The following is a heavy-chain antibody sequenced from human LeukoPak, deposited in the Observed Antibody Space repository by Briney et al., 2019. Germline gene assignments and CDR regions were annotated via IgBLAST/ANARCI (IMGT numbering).Heavy chain of an antibody. D-gene: IGHD5-18*01. J-gene: IGHJ4*02. V-gene: IGHV3-21*01. CDR3: AKSRGYSYGLYYFDY. CDR2: TSSSSSYI. CDR1: GFTFSSYS. Sequence: GGSLRLSCAASGFTFSSYSMNWVRQAPGKGLEWVSSTSSSSSYIYYADSVKGRFTISRDNAKNSLYLQMNSLRAEDTAVYYCAKSRGYSYGLYYFDYWGQGTLVTVSS.